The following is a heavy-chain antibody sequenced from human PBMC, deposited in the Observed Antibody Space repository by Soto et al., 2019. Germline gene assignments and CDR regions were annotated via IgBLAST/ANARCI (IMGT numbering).Heavy chain of an antibody. V-gene: IGHV4-59*01. CDR2: IYYSGNT. CDR1: NGSFTSYY. CDR3: ARGHSKYSFENWFDP. Sequence: PSETLSLTCTVSNGSFTSYYWAWIRQPPGKGLEWIGYIYYSGNTNYNSSLRGRVTISLDTSKSQFSLNLRSVTAADTAVYYCARGHSKYSFENWFDPWGQGTLVTVSS. D-gene: IGHD4-4*01. J-gene: IGHJ5*02.